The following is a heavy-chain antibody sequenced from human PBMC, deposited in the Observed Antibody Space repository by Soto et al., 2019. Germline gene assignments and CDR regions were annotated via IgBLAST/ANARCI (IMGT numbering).Heavy chain of an antibody. CDR3: ARGGTHGDYRFQH. J-gene: IGHJ1*01. CDR1: GGSISSGDYY. D-gene: IGHD4-17*01. CDR2: IYYSGST. Sequence: SETLSLTCTVSGGSISSGDYYWSWIRQHPGRGLEWIGYIYYSGSTYYNPSLKSRVAISVDSSKNQFSLKLSSVTVADTAVYYCARGGTHGDYRFQHWGQGTLVTVS. V-gene: IGHV4-31*03.